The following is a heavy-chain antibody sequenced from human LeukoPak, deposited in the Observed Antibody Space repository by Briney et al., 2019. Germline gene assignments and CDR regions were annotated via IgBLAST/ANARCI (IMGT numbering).Heavy chain of an antibody. J-gene: IGHJ4*02. D-gene: IGHD1-26*01. V-gene: IGHV4-34*01. CDR3: ARAVYSGSYRLDY. CDR2: INHSGST. CDR1: GGSFSGYY. Sequence: QTSETLPLTCAVYGGSFSGYYWSWIRQPPGKGLEWIGEINHSGSTNYNPSLKSRVTISVDTSKNQFSLKLSSVTAADTAVYYCARAVYSGSYRLDYWGQGTLVTVSS.